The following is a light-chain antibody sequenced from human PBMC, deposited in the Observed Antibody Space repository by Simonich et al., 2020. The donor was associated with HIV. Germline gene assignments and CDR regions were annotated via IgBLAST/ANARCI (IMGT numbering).Light chain of an antibody. CDR1: QRVFYSFNNQNY. CDR2: WAS. J-gene: IGKJ2*01. CDR3: QQYYSSPHT. V-gene: IGKV4-1*01. Sequence: DIVMTQSPDSLSVSLVERATITCKSSQRVFYSFNNQNYLAWYQQKPGQPPKLLIYWASTRESGVPDRFSGSGSGTEFTLTISSLQAEDVAVYYCQQYYSSPHTFGQGTRLEIK.